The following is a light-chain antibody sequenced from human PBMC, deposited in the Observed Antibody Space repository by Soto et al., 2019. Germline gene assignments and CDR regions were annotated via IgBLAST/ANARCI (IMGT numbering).Light chain of an antibody. CDR3: QQYVTSPIT. J-gene: IGKJ5*01. CDR2: GAS. Sequence: ENVLTQSPGTLSLSPGERATLSCRASQYVAGNYLAWYQQKPGQAPRILSYGASSRATGIPDRFSGSGSDTDFTLTISRLETEDFALYYCQQYVTSPITFGQGTRLEIK. V-gene: IGKV3-20*01. CDR1: QYVAGNY.